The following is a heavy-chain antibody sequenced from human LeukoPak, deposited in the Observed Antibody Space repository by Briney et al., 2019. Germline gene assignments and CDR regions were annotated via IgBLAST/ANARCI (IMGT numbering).Heavy chain of an antibody. Sequence: ASVKVSCKASGYTFTGYGISWVRQAPGQGLEWMGWISAYNGNTNYAQELQGRVTMTTDTSTSTAYMELRSLRSDDTAVYYCARDRRRGYSGYALGYWGQGTLVTVSS. D-gene: IGHD5-12*01. V-gene: IGHV1-18*01. CDR1: GYTFTGYG. J-gene: IGHJ4*02. CDR2: ISAYNGNT. CDR3: ARDRRRGYSGYALGY.